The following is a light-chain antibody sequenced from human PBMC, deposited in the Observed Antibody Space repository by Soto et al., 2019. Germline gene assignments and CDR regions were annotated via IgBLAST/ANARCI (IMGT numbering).Light chain of an antibody. Sequence: EVVMTQSPATLSVSPGERAALSCRASETVATNLAWYQQKPGQAPRLLISGASTRAAGISDRFRGSGSGTDFTLTISRLEPEDFVVYYCQQYGSSSWTFGQGTKVDIK. CDR1: ETVATN. J-gene: IGKJ1*01. V-gene: IGKV3-20*01. CDR2: GAS. CDR3: QQYGSSSWT.